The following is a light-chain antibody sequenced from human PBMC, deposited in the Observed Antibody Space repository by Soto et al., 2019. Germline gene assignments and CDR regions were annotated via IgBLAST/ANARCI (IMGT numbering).Light chain of an antibody. V-gene: IGKV3-20*01. Sequence: EIVLTQSPGTLSLSPGERATISCRASQSVTSNYLAWYQQKPGQAPRLLIYGASIRAAGIPDRFGGSGSGTDFTLTISRLEPEDFAVYYCQRYGSSQLSFGGGTEVEIK. CDR3: QRYGSSQLS. J-gene: IGKJ4*01. CDR2: GAS. CDR1: QSVTSNY.